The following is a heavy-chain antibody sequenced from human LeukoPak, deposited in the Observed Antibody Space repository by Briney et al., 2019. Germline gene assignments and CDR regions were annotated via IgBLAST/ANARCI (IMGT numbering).Heavy chain of an antibody. CDR2: VRSKAYGGTT. J-gene: IGHJ5*02. Sequence: PGGSLRLSCTASGFTFGGYAMSWVRQAPGKGLEGVGWVRSKAYGGTTEYAASVKGRFTISRDDSKSIAYLQMNSLKTEDTAVYYCTRAPSGYDPNWFDPWGQGTLVTVSS. CDR1: GFTFGGYA. CDR3: TRAPSGYDPNWFDP. D-gene: IGHD5-12*01. V-gene: IGHV3-49*04.